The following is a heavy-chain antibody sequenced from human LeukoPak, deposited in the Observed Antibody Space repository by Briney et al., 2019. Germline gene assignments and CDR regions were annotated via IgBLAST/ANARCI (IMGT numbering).Heavy chain of an antibody. V-gene: IGHV4-30-4*01. Sequence: PSQTLSLTCTVSGGPISSGDYYWSWIRQPPGTGLEWIGYIYYSGSTYYNPSLKSRVTISVDTSKNQFSLKLSSVTAADTAVYYCARDPYYDFWSGYYGGYGMDVWGQGTTVTVSS. CDR3: ARDPYYDFWSGYYGGYGMDV. CDR1: GGPISSGDYY. CDR2: IYYSGST. D-gene: IGHD3-3*01. J-gene: IGHJ6*02.